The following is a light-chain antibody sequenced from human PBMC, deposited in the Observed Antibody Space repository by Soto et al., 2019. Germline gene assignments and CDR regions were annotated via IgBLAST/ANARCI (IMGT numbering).Light chain of an antibody. J-gene: IGKJ1*01. CDR3: QQYNNWPQT. Sequence: ERVMTQSPATLSVSPGERATLSCRASQSVGSNLAWYQQKPGQAPRLLIFGASSRATGVPARFSGSGSGTEFTLTISSLQSEDFAVYYCQQYNNWPQTFGQGTKVDI. CDR2: GAS. CDR1: QSVGSN. V-gene: IGKV3-15*01.